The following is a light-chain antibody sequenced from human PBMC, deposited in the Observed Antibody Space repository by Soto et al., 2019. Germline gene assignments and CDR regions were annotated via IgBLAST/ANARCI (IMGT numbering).Light chain of an antibody. CDR2: LGS. CDR3: MQALQTPLYT. V-gene: IGKV2-28*01. CDR1: QSLLHGNGYNY. J-gene: IGKJ2*01. Sequence: DIVMTQSPLSLPVSPGEPASISCRSSQSLLHGNGYNYLDWYLQKPGQSPQLLIYLGSNRASGGPDRFSGSGSGADFTLKISRVEAEDVGVYYCMQALQTPLYTFGQGTKLEIK.